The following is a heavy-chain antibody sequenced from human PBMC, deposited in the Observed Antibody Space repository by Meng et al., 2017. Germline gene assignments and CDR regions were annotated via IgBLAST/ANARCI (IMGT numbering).Heavy chain of an antibody. D-gene: IGHD3/OR15-3a*01. CDR2: ISGSADSI. Sequence: LTCAASGFTFSGHAMTWVRQAPGKGLEWVSSISGSADSIYYADSVKGRFTISRDNSKNTLFLHMNSLRTGDTAVYYCARGLRIGPDYWGQGTLVTVSS. CDR1: GFTFSGHA. CDR3: ARGLRIGPDY. J-gene: IGHJ4*02. V-gene: IGHV3-23*01.